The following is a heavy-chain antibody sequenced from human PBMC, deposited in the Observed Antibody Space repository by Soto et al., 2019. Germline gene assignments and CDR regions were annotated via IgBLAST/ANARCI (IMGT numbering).Heavy chain of an antibody. Sequence: QLQLVQSGTEVRKPGASAKVSCKASGYTFTNNDVCWVRQTPGQGLEWMGWISPYSGKTNYARKFQGRVTMTTDTSTSPAYMEVRSLTSDDTAVYYCAREGLLLLPDYWGQGTLVTVSS. D-gene: IGHD3-22*01. CDR3: AREGLLLLPDY. CDR2: ISPYSGKT. V-gene: IGHV1-18*01. J-gene: IGHJ4*02. CDR1: GYTFTNND.